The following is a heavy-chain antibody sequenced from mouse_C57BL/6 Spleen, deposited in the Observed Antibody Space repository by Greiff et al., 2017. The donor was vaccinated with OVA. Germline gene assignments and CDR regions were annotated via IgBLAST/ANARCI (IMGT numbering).Heavy chain of an antibody. D-gene: IGHD1-1*01. V-gene: IGHV1-82*01. CDR2: IYPGDGDT. Sequence: QVQLVESGPELVKPGASVKISCKASGYAFSSSWMNWVKHRPGKGLEWIGRIYPGDGDTNYNGKFKGKATLTADKSSSTAYMQLSSLTSEDSAVYFCASYGSSYGWFAYWGQGTLVTVSA. CDR3: ASYGSSYGWFAY. CDR1: GYAFSSSW. J-gene: IGHJ3*01.